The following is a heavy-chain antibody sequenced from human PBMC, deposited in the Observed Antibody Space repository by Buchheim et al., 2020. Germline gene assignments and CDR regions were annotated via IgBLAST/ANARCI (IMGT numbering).Heavy chain of an antibody. D-gene: IGHD7-27*01. CDR1: GFTFSSYE. Sequence: EVQLVESGGGLVQPGGSLRLSCAASGFTFSSYEMNWVRQAPGKGLEWVSYISSSGSTIYYADSVKGRFTISRDNAKNSLYLQMNSLRAEDTAVYYCARGAVGTSSYYYYGMDVWGQGTT. CDR3: ARGAVGTSSYYYYGMDV. V-gene: IGHV3-48*03. J-gene: IGHJ6*02. CDR2: ISSSGSTI.